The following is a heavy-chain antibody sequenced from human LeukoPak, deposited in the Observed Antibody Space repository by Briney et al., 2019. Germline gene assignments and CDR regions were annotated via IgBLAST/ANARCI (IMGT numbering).Heavy chain of an antibody. J-gene: IGHJ4*02. Sequence: GGSLRLSCVASGFTFTSDAMNWVRQAPGKGLEWVSSTVSRGTTQYADSVKGRFTVSRDTSKNTLYLQMNSLRAEDTAIYYCARSLTTLTYEGYWGQGTLVTVSS. CDR1: GFTFTSDA. D-gene: IGHD1-1*01. CDR3: ARSLTTLTYEGY. V-gene: IGHV3-23*01. CDR2: TVSRGTT.